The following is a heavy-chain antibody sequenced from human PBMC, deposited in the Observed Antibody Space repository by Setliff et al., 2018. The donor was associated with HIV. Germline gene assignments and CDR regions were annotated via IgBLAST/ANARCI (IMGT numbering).Heavy chain of an antibody. V-gene: IGHV4-59*01. D-gene: IGHD5-12*01. J-gene: IGHJ4*02. CDR2: IYYSGST. CDR1: GGSISSYY. Sequence: LSLTCTVSGGSISSYYWSWIRQPPGKGLEWIGYIYYSGSTNYNPSLKSRVTISVDTSKNQFSLKLSSVTAADTAVYYCARGGGYSFFDYWGQGTLVTVSS. CDR3: ARGGGYSFFDY.